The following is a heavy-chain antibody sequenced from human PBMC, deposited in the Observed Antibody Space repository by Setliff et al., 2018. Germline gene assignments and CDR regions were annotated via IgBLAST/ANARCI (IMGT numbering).Heavy chain of an antibody. V-gene: IGHV1-2*06. CDR1: GYSFTGYY. CDR2: INCDSGGT. D-gene: IGHD6-13*01. CDR3: ARAGQLDYFQH. Sequence: ASVKVSCKASGYSFTGYYIHWVRQAPGQGLEWMGRINCDSGGTDYAQKFQARVTMTRDTSISTAYMEMSRLRFDDTAVYYCARAGQLDYFQHWGQGTLVTVSS. J-gene: IGHJ1*01.